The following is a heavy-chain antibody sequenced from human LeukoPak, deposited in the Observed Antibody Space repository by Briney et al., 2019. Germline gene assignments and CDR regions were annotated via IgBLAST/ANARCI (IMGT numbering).Heavy chain of an antibody. J-gene: IGHJ4*02. D-gene: IGHD3-3*01. CDR1: GGSFSGYY. CDR3: ARGPRITIFGVVIIPRRTFDY. V-gene: IGHV4-34*01. Sequence: PSETLSLTCAVYGGSFSGYYWSWIRQPPGKGLEWIGEINHSGSTNYNPSLKSRVTISVDTSKNQFSLKLSSVTAADTAVYYCARGPRITIFGVVIIPRRTFDYWGQGTLVTVSS. CDR2: INHSGST.